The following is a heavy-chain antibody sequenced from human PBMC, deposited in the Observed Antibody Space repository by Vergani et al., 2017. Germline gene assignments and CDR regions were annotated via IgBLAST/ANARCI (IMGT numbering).Heavy chain of an antibody. CDR3: AREYCSSTSCHFDY. Sequence: QVPLVQSGAEVTKPGSSVKVSCKASGGIFSSYAISWVRQAPGQGLEWMGGIIPSFGTAKYAQKFQGRVTITADESTSTAYMELSSLRSDDTAVYYCAREYCSSTSCHFDYWGQGTLVTVSS. CDR1: GGIFSSYA. J-gene: IGHJ4*02. CDR2: IIPSFGTA. V-gene: IGHV1-69*01. D-gene: IGHD2-2*01.